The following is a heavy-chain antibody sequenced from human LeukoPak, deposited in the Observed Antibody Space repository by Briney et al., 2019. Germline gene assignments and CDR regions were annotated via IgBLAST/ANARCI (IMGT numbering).Heavy chain of an antibody. CDR2: IYYSGST. V-gene: IGHV4-30-4*08. J-gene: IGHJ6*03. D-gene: IGHD2-2*01. CDR3: ARVPAAIYYYYYMDV. CDR1: GGSISSGDYY. Sequence: SQTLSLTCTVSGGSISSGDYYWSWIRQPPGKGLEWIGYIYYSGSTYYNPSLKSRVTISVDTSKNQFSLKLSSVTAADTAVYYCARVPAAIYYYYYMDVCGKGTTVTVSS.